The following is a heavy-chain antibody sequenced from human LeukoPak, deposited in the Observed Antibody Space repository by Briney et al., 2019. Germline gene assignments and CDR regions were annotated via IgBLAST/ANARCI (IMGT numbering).Heavy chain of an antibody. D-gene: IGHD3-16*01. CDR1: GFTFSNFA. CDR2: ISYDGDNE. V-gene: IGHV3-30-3*01. CDR3: ARVRGGRSWYYYGMDV. Sequence: GRSLKLSCAASGFTFSNFAMHWVRQAPGKGLEWVAVISYDGDNEYYADSVKGQYTISRDNSKDRLYLQMNSLRPEDTAMYYCARVRGGRSWYYYGMDVWGRGTTVTVSS. J-gene: IGHJ6*02.